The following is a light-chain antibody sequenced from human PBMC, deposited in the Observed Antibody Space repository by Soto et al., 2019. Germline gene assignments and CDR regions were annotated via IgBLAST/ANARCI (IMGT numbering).Light chain of an antibody. Sequence: EIVLTQSPGTLSLSPGEKATLSCRASQSVGDTFLSWYQQKPGLAPRLLIYGVYNRATGIPDRFSGSGSGTDFILTISTLEPEDFALYYCGQFVSSPPRTFGQGTKVEIK. CDR2: GVY. V-gene: IGKV3-20*01. CDR3: GQFVSSPPRT. CDR1: QSVGDTF. J-gene: IGKJ1*01.